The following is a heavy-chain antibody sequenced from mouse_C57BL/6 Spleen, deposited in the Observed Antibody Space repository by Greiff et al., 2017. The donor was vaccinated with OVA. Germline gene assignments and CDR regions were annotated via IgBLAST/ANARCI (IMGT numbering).Heavy chain of an antibody. D-gene: IGHD1-1*01. Sequence: EVQLQQSGAELVKPGASVKLSCTASGFNFTDYYMHWVKQRTEQGLEWIGMIDPEDGDTKYAPKFQGKATITVDTSSNTAYLQLSSLTSGDPAVDYCAGDYWSSCDYAKGDWGQGTTVTVAS. V-gene: IGHV14-2*01. CDR2: IDPEDGDT. CDR3: AGDYWSSCDYAKGD. J-gene: IGHJ4*01. CDR1: GFNFTDYY.